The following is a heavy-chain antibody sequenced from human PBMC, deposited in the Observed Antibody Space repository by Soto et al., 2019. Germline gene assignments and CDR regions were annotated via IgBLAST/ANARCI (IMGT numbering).Heavy chain of an antibody. Sequence: QVQLVESGGGVVQPGRSLRLSCAASGFTFSSYGMHWVRQAPGKGLEWVAVISYDGSNKYYADSVKGRFTISRDNSKNTLYLQMNSLRAEDTAVYYCAKDGHLLNYYYYYGMDVWGQGTTVTVSS. CDR3: AKDGHLLNYYYYYGMDV. V-gene: IGHV3-30*18. J-gene: IGHJ6*02. CDR1: GFTFSSYG. CDR2: ISYDGSNK.